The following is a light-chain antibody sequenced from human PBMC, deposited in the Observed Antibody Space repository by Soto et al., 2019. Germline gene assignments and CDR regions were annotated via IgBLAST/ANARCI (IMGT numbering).Light chain of an antibody. CDR2: DAS. V-gene: IGKV1-5*01. CDR3: QQYNNMWT. J-gene: IGKJ1*01. Sequence: DIQMTQSPSTLSTSIGDRVTITCRASQSISSRLAWYQQKPGQAPKLLIYDASSLQTGVPSRFSGSGSGTEFTLTITSLQPDDFGTYYCQQYNNMWTFGQGTKVDIK. CDR1: QSISSR.